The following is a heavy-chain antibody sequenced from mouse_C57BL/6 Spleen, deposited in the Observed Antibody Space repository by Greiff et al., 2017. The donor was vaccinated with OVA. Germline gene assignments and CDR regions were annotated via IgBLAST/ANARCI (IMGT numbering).Heavy chain of an antibody. Sequence: EVMLVESGGGLVKPGGSLKLSCAASGFTFSSYAMSWVRQTPEKRLEWVATISDGGSYTYYPDNVKGRFTISRDNAKNNLYLQMSHLKSEDTAMYYCAREDGYYLFAYWGQGTLVTVSA. CDR2: ISDGGSYT. D-gene: IGHD2-3*01. J-gene: IGHJ3*01. CDR1: GFTFSSYA. V-gene: IGHV5-4*01. CDR3: AREDGYYLFAY.